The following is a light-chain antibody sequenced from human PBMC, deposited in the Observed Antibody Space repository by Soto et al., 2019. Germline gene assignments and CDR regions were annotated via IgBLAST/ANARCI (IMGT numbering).Light chain of an antibody. CDR2: DAS. CDR3: QQRSDWPPLT. CDR1: QSVSNY. J-gene: IGKJ4*01. V-gene: IGKV3-11*01. Sequence: EIVLTQSPATLSLSPGERAILSCRASQSVSNYLAWYQQKPGQAPRLLIYDASNRATGTPARFSGSGSGTDFTLTISSLEPKDVAVYYCQQRSDWPPLTFGGGTKVEIK.